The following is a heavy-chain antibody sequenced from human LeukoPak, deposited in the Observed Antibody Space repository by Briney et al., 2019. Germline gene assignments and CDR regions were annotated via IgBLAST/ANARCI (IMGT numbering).Heavy chain of an antibody. D-gene: IGHD3-10*01. CDR3: AVIISDAFDI. CDR1: GFTFSSYS. CDR2: ISSSSSYI. V-gene: IGHV3-21*01. J-gene: IGHJ3*02. Sequence: GRSLRLSCAASGFTFSSYSMNWVRQAPGKGLEWVSSISSSSSYIYYADSVKGRFTISRDNAKNSLYLQMNSLRAEDTAVYYCAVIISDAFDIWGQGTMVTVSS.